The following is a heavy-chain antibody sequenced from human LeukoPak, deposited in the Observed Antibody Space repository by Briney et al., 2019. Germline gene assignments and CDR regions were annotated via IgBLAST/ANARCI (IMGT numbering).Heavy chain of an antibody. CDR1: GYTFSGYY. CDR2: INPIFGTA. Sequence: SVKVSCKASGYTFSGYYMHWVRQAPGQGLEWMGWINPIFGTANYAQKFQGRVTITADESTSTAYMELSSLRSEDTAVYYCARDDYGDCWGQGTLVTVSS. CDR3: ARDDYGDC. V-gene: IGHV1-69*13. J-gene: IGHJ4*02.